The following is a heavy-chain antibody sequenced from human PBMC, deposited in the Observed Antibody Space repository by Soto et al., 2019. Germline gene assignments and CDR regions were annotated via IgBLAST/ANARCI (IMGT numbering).Heavy chain of an antibody. Sequence: ASEEVSCEASGGTVSSYAMSWVRQAPGQGLEWMGGIIPIFGTANYAQKFQGRVTITADESTSTAYMELSRLRSEDTAVYYCADVNDRYSAYWGKGTVITVST. CDR3: ADVNDRYSAY. D-gene: IGHD1-1*01. J-gene: IGHJ4*02. CDR1: GGTVSSYA. V-gene: IGHV1-69*13. CDR2: IIPIFGTA.